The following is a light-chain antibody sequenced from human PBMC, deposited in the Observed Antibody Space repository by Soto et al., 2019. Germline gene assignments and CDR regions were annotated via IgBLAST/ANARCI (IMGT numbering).Light chain of an antibody. Sequence: DNQMTQSPSTLSASVGDRVTITCRAGQDISSWLDWYQQKPGKAPKVLIYKAFTLESGVPSRFSGSRSGTEFTLTISSLQPDDFATYYCQQYHSYPLTFAGGTKVEIK. J-gene: IGKJ4*01. CDR3: QQYHSYPLT. CDR1: QDISSW. V-gene: IGKV1-5*03. CDR2: KAF.